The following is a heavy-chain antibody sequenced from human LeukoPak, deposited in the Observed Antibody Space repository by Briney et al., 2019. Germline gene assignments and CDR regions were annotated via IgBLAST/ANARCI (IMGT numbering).Heavy chain of an antibody. V-gene: IGHV4-59*01. Sequence: SETLSLTCTVSRGSISSYYWSWIRQPPGQGLEWIGYIYYSGSTDYDPSLKSRVNISVDTSKNQFSLKLSSVTAADTAVYFCARVRVSSGSHPWYFDYWGQGTLVTVSS. CDR2: IYYSGST. CDR1: RGSISSYY. J-gene: IGHJ4*02. CDR3: ARVRVSSGSHPWYFDY. D-gene: IGHD3-22*01.